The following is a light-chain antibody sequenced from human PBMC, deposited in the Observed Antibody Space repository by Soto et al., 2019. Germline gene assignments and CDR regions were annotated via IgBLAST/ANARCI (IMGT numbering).Light chain of an antibody. CDR2: DAS. V-gene: IGKV1-13*02. Sequence: AVQLTQFPSSLSGSVGDRVTITCRASQGVRSGLAWYQQKPLKAPKLLIYDASSLKSEVPSSLSGSASGTDFTLTISRLQPEDFATYYCQQLKSYVIFGQGTRLEIK. CDR1: QGVRSG. J-gene: IGKJ5*01. CDR3: QQLKSYVI.